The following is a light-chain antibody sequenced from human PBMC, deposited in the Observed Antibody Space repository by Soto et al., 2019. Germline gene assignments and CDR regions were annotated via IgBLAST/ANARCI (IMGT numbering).Light chain of an antibody. J-gene: IGKJ4*01. CDR2: AAS. V-gene: IGKV1-39*01. Sequence: DIQMTQSPSSLSASVGDSVTITCRASQSISSYLNWYQQKPGKAPKLLIYAASSLQSGVPSRFSGSGSGTDFTLTISSLQPEDFATYYCQQSYSTPPHFGGGTKVEIK. CDR1: QSISSY. CDR3: QQSYSTPPH.